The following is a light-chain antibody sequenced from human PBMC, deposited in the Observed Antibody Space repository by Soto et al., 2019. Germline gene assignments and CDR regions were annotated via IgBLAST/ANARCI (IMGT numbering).Light chain of an antibody. CDR3: QQYNNWPPGP. Sequence: IVMTKSPDFLVVSLGERATINCKSSQSVLYSSRDKNYLAWYQQKPGQPPKLVIYWASTRGSGVPDRFSGSGSGTDFTLTISSLQAEDVAVYYCQQYNNWPPGPFGQGTRLEIK. V-gene: IGKV4-1*01. CDR2: WAS. J-gene: IGKJ5*01. CDR1: QSVLYSSRDKNY.